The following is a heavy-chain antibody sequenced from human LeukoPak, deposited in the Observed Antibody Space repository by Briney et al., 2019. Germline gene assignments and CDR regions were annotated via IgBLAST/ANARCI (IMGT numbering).Heavy chain of an antibody. Sequence: GGSLRLSCAASGFTFSSYWMSWVRQAPGKGLEWVAVISYDGSNKYYADSVKGRFTISRDNSKNTLYLQMNSLRAEDTAVYYCAKSTMVRGVMTTSFDYWGQGTLVTVSS. D-gene: IGHD3-10*01. CDR2: ISYDGSNK. CDR1: GFTFSSYW. CDR3: AKSTMVRGVMTTSFDY. J-gene: IGHJ4*02. V-gene: IGHV3-30*18.